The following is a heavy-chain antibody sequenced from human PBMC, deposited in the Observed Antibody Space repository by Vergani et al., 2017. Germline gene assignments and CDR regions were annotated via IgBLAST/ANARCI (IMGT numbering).Heavy chain of an antibody. CDR2: ISGSGGST. CDR1: GFTFSSYA. Sequence: EVQLLESGGGLVQPGGSLRLSCAASGFTFSSYAMSWVRQAPGKGLEWVSAISGSGGSTYYADSVKGRFTISRDNSKTTLYLQMNSLRAEDTAVYYCAKDALTNTMIVVPQLLDYWGQGTLVTVSS. J-gene: IGHJ4*02. V-gene: IGHV3-23*01. CDR3: AKDALTNTMIVVPQLLDY. D-gene: IGHD3-22*01.